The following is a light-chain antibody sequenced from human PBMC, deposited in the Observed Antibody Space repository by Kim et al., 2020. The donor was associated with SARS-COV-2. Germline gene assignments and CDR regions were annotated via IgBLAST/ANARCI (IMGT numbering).Light chain of an antibody. J-gene: IGKJ1*01. CDR3: QQYYNYPWT. V-gene: IGKV1-8*01. CDR1: QGISSN. Sequence: AIRITQSPSSLSASTGDRVTITCRANQGISSNLAWYQQKPGMAPKLLLYTASTLQSGVPSRFSGSGSGTDFTLTISCLQSVDFATYYCQQYYNYPWTFGQGTKVDIK. CDR2: TAS.